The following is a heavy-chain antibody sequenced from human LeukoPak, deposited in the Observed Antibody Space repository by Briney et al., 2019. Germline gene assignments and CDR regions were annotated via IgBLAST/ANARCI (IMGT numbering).Heavy chain of an antibody. D-gene: IGHD1/OR15-1a*01. CDR1: GFIISGYG. J-gene: IGHJ4*02. Sequence: GGSLRLSCAASGFIISGYGIHWVRQAPGKGLEWVAFLQYDGTRKYYADSVKGRFTISRDTSKNTLYLQMNSLSTEDTAVYYCAKDRGALTTPVYWGQGTLVTVSS. CDR3: AKDRGALTTPVY. V-gene: IGHV3-30*02. CDR2: LQYDGTRK.